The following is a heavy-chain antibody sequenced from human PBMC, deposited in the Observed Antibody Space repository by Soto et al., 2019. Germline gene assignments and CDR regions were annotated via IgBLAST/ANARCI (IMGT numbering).Heavy chain of an antibody. D-gene: IGHD2-2*01. CDR1: GGSISTYY. V-gene: IGHV4-59*08. J-gene: IGHJ6*02. CDR3: ARHVPYCSDTSHCAYGMDV. CDR2: IYYSGST. Sequence: SETLSLTCTVSGGSISTYYWSWIRQPPGKGLEWIGYIYYSGSTNYNPSLKSRVTISVDTSKNQFSLKLSSVTAADTAVYYCARHVPYCSDTSHCAYGMDVWGQGTTVIVSS.